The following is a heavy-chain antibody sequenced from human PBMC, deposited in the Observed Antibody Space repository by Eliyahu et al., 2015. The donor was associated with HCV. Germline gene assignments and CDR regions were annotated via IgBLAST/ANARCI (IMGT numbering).Heavy chain of an antibody. D-gene: IGHD2-2*03. CDR2: ISAYNGNT. V-gene: IGHV1-18*01. Sequence: FTSYGISWVRQAPGQGLEWMGWISAYNGNTNYAQKLQGRVTMTTDTSTSTAYMELRSLRSDDTAVYYCARDGYFSSTSCYRPNYYYYYGMDVWGQGTTVTVSS. J-gene: IGHJ6*02. CDR3: ARDGYFSSTSCYRPNYYYYYGMDV. CDR1: FTSYG.